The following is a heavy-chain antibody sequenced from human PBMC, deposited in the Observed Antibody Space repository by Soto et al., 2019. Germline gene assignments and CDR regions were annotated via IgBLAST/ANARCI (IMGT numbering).Heavy chain of an antibody. Sequence: PSETLSLTCTVSGGSISSGGYYWSWIRQHPGKGLEWIGYIYYSGSTNYNPSLKSRVTISVDTSKNQFSLKLSSVTAADTAVYYCARDSASGLGMEGWGQGTTVTVFS. CDR1: GGSISSGGYY. CDR2: IYYSGST. J-gene: IGHJ6*02. D-gene: IGHD3-22*01. V-gene: IGHV4-61*08. CDR3: ARDSASGLGMEG.